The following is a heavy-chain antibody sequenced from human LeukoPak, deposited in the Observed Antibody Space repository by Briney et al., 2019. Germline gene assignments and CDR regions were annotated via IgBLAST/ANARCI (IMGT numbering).Heavy chain of an antibody. D-gene: IGHD1-26*01. J-gene: IGHJ3*02. CDR2: ISYDGSNK. V-gene: IGHV3-30*18. CDR3: AKNKRQWELLHAFDI. CDR1: GFTFNNYG. Sequence: PGRSLRLSCAASGFTFNNYGMHWVRQAPGKGLEWVAVISYDGSNKFYADSVKGRFTISRDSSKNTLFLQMISLRDGDTAVYFCAKNKRQWELLHAFDIWGQGTVVTVSS.